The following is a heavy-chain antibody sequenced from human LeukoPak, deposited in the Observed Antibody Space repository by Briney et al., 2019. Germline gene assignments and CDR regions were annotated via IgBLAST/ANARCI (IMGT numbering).Heavy chain of an antibody. CDR3: AKGELGYCSSTSCSKHYFDY. D-gene: IGHD2-2*01. Sequence: GSLRLSCAASGFTFSNYAMSWVRQAPGKGLEWVSAISGSGGSTFYADSVKGRFTISRDNSKNTLYLQMNSLRAEDTAVYYCAKGELGYCSSTSCSKHYFDYWGQGTLVTVSS. J-gene: IGHJ4*02. CDR1: GFTFSNYA. CDR2: ISGSGGST. V-gene: IGHV3-23*01.